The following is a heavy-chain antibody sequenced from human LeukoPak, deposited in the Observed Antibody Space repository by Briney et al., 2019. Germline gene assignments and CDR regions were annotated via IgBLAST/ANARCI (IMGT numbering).Heavy chain of an antibody. CDR1: GGSISSYY. CDR3: ATYDSDGGTIDY. J-gene: IGHJ4*02. V-gene: IGHV4-59*01. D-gene: IGHD3-22*01. CDR2: IYYSGST. Sequence: SETLSLTCTVSGGSISSYYWSWIRQPPGKGLEWIGYIYYSGSTNYNPSLKSRVTISVDTSKNHFSLRLSSVTAADTAVYYCATYDSDGGTIDYWGQGTLLTVSS.